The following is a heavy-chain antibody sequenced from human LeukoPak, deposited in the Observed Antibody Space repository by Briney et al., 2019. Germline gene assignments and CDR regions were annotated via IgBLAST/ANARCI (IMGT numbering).Heavy chain of an antibody. CDR2: VYHNGNT. CDR1: GDSISSSSHY. Sequence: PSETLSLTCTVSGDSISSSSHYWGWIRQPPGKGLEWIGSVYHNGNTYYNPSLKSRATISADTSKNKFSLKSTSVTAADTAVYYCTKDSGHHRTDCWGQGTLVTVSS. V-gene: IGHV4-39*02. D-gene: IGHD1-26*01. CDR3: TKDSGHHRTDC. J-gene: IGHJ4*02.